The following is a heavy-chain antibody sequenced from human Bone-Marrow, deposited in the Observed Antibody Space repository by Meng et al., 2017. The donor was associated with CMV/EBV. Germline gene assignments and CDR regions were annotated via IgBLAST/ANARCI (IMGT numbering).Heavy chain of an antibody. CDR1: GFTFSSYW. CDR2: INSDGSST. J-gene: IGHJ4*02. Sequence: GESLKISCAASGFTFSSYWMHWVRQAPGKGLVWVSRINSDGSSTSYADFVKGRFTISRDNAQNTLYLQMNSLRVEDTAVYYCAIPRADFDYWGQGTLVTVSS. V-gene: IGHV3-74*01. CDR3: AIPRADFDY.